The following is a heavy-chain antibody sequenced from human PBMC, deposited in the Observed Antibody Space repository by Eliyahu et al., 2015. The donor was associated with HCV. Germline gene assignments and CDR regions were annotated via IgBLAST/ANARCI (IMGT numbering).Heavy chain of an antibody. CDR2: XYYSGST. Sequence: QLQLXESGPGLVKPSXTLSLTCXVSGGSIXXSSYYWGWIRQPPGKGLEWIGSXYYSGSTYYNPSLKSRVTISVDTSKNQFSLKLSSVTAADTAVYYCARRNRVDTAMVNFDYWGQGTLVTVSS. J-gene: IGHJ4*02. D-gene: IGHD5-18*01. CDR3: ARRNRVDTAMVNFDY. V-gene: IGHV4-39*01. CDR1: GGSIXXSSYY.